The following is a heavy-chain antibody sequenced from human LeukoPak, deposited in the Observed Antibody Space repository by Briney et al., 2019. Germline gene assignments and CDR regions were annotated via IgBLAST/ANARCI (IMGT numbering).Heavy chain of an antibody. D-gene: IGHD3-22*01. CDR2: MSWNSGSI. J-gene: IGHJ3*02. CDR1: GFTFDDYA. CDR3: AKVVGAGYDSSGYYYAKNGDAFDI. Sequence: GGSLRLSCAASGFTFDDYAMHWVRQAPGKGLGWVSGMSWNSGSIGYADSVKGRFTISRDNAKNSLYLQMNSLRAEDTALYYCAKVVGAGYDSSGYYYAKNGDAFDIWGQGTMVTVSS. V-gene: IGHV3-9*01.